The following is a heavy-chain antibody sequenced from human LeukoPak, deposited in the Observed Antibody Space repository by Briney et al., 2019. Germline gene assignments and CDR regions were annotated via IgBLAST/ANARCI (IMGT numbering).Heavy chain of an antibody. V-gene: IGHV3-33*06. CDR3: AKDEGEAVVPAASNYMDV. J-gene: IGHJ6*03. Sequence: PGRSLRPSCAASGFTFSNYGMHWVRQAPGKGLEWVAVIWYDGSNKYYADSVKDRFTISRDNSKNTLYLQMNSLRAEDTAVYYCAKDEGEAVVPAASNYMDVWGKGTTVTVSS. CDR2: IWYDGSNK. CDR1: GFTFSNYG. D-gene: IGHD2-2*01.